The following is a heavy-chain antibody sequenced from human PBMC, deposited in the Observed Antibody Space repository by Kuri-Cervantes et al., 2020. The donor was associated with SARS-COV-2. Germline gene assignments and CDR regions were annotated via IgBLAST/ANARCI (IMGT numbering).Heavy chain of an antibody. D-gene: IGHD2/OR15-2a*01. CDR2: ISSTSTYI. CDR1: GFTFSSYS. CDR3: AREGTHLSSYYYRDV. Sequence: GGSLRFSCTAPGFTFSSYSMNWVRQAPGKGLEWVSAISSTSTYINYVDSVKGRFTISRDDAKNSLYLQMSSLRAEDTAVYYCAREGTHLSSYYYRDVWGKGTTVTVSS. J-gene: IGHJ6*03. V-gene: IGHV3-21*01.